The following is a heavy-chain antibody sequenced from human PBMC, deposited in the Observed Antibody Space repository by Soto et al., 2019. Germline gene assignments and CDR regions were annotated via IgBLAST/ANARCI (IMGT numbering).Heavy chain of an antibody. V-gene: IGHV3-23*01. J-gene: IGHJ6*03. CDR2: LGGNGFTT. Sequence: EVQLLESGGGLVQPGGSLRLSCVVSGFTFGSYAMSWVRQAPEKGPEWVAILGGNGFTTYYADSVKGRFTISGDKAKSALFLQINSLRAHDTGVYYCENALRPSVNFFNYMDVWGRGTSVTVSS. D-gene: IGHD4-17*01. CDR1: GFTFGSYA. CDR3: ENALRPSVNFFNYMDV.